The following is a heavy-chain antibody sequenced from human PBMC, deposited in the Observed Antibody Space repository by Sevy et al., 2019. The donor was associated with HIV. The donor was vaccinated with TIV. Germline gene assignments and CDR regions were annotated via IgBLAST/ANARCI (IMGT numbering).Heavy chain of an antibody. J-gene: IGHJ5*02. CDR2: ISSSGSSI. D-gene: IGHD2-15*01. CDR1: GFTFSDDY. CDR3: AKSGRSGGTCAYS. V-gene: IGHV3-11*01. Sequence: GGSLRLSCAASGFTFSDDYMSWIRQAPGKGLEWVSHISSSGSSIYYADSVKGRFTISRDNAKNSLYLQMNSLRAEDTAVCYCAKSGRSGGTCAYSWGQGTLVTVSS.